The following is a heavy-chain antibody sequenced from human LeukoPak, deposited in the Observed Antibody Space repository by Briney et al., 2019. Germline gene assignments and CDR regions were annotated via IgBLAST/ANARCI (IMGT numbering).Heavy chain of an antibody. CDR2: INQGGSER. V-gene: IGHV3-7*05. CDR3: ARASATGTVDI. CDR1: GFTFRNYW. D-gene: IGHD1-1*01. Sequence: PGGSLRLSCAASGFTFRNYWMSWVRQAPGKGLEWVANINQGGSERYYVDSEKGRFTISRDNAKDSLYLQIISLRAEDTAVYYCARASATGTVDIWGQGTMVTVSS. J-gene: IGHJ3*02.